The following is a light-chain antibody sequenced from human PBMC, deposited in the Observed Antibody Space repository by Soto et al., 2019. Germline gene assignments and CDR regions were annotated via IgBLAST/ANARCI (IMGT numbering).Light chain of an antibody. V-gene: IGKV3-20*01. CDR3: QQYDSAPYT. CDR1: QTVSSSY. CDR2: GAS. Sequence: EIVLTQSPGTLSLSPGERATLSCRASQTVSSSYLAWYQQKPGQAPRLLIYGASSRATGIPDSFSGSGSGTDFPLSISRLEREDFAVDYCQQYDSAPYTFRQGTNLEIK. J-gene: IGKJ2*01.